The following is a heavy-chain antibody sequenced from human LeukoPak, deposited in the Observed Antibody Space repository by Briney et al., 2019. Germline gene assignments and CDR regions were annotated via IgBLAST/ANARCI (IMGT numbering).Heavy chain of an antibody. CDR1: GFTFSSYE. J-gene: IGHJ4*02. V-gene: IGHV3-48*03. D-gene: IGHD3-9*01. CDR2: ISESASTI. Sequence: GGSLRLSCAVSGFTFSSYEMNWVRQAPWKGLEWVSYISESASTIDYADSVKGRFTISRDNAKNSLYLQMNSLRAEDTAVYYCARGLGHDYWGQGTLVTVSS. CDR3: ARGLGHDY.